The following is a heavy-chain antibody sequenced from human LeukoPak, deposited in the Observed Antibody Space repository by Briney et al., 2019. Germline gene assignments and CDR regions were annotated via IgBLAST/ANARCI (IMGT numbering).Heavy chain of an antibody. J-gene: IGHJ4*02. D-gene: IGHD3-22*01. CDR1: GGSFNDFY. CDR2: INHSGRK. V-gene: IGHV4-34*01. CDR3: ARVTRLYYYDSSGYYDY. Sequence: SETLSLICAVYGGSFNDFYWTWIRQPPGKGLEWIGEINHSGRKNYSPSLKSRVSISVDASKNQFSLKLSSVTAADTAVYYCARVTRLYYYDSSGYYDYWGQGTLVTVSS.